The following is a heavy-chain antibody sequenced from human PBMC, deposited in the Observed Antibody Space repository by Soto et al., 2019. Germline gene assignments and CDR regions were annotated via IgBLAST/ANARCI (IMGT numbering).Heavy chain of an antibody. J-gene: IGHJ4*02. D-gene: IGHD1-26*01. CDR2: ISGSGGST. CDR3: ARRGSGSYCDY. CDR1: GFTFSSYA. Sequence: EVQLLESGGGLVQPGGSLRLSCAASGFTFSSYAMRWVRQAPGKGLEWVSAISGSGGSTYYADSVKGRFTISSDNSKNSLYVQMNSLRAEETAVYYCARRGSGSYCDYWGQGTLVTVSS. V-gene: IGHV3-23*01.